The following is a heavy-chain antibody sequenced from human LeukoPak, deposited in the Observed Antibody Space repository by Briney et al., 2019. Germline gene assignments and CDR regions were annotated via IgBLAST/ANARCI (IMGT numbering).Heavy chain of an antibody. CDR3: ARDLSGVTGYTYGRGIDY. CDR2: IKQDGSEK. CDR1: GFSFSSYL. D-gene: IGHD5-18*01. V-gene: IGHV3-7*01. J-gene: IGHJ4*02. Sequence: PGGSLRLSCAASGFSFSSYLMSWVRQAPGKGLEWVANIKQDGSEKYYVDAVKGRFTISRDNAKNSLYLQMNSLRAEDKAVYYCARDLSGVTGYTYGRGIDYWGPGTLVTVSS.